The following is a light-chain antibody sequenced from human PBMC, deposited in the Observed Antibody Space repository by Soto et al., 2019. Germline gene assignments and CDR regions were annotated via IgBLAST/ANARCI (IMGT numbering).Light chain of an antibody. V-gene: IGLV2-8*01. J-gene: IGLJ1*01. CDR2: EVN. Sequence: ALTQPPSASGSPGQSVAISCTGTSSDVGGYSYVSWYQQHPGKAPKLMIYEVNKRPSGVPDRFSGSKSGNTASLTVSGLQAEDEADYYCSSYAGSSNVFGTGTKVTVL. CDR3: SSYAGSSNV. CDR1: SSDVGGYSY.